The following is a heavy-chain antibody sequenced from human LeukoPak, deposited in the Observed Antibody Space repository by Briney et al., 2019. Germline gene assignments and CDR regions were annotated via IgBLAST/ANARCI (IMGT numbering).Heavy chain of an antibody. D-gene: IGHD1-7*01. V-gene: IGHV1-46*01. Sequence: GASVKVSCKASGYTFTSYYMHWVRQAPGQGLEWMGIINPSGGSTSYAQKFQGRVTMTRDTSTSTVYMGLSSLRSEDTAVYYCARDAPKYNWNYRSLDYWGQGTLVTVSS. J-gene: IGHJ4*02. CDR2: INPSGGST. CDR1: GYTFTSYY. CDR3: ARDAPKYNWNYRSLDY.